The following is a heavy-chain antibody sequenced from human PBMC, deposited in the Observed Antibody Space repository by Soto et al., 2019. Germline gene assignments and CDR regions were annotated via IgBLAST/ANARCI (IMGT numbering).Heavy chain of an antibody. J-gene: IGHJ5*02. Sequence: PSETLSLTCAVYGELFYWTWIRQTPAKGLEGIGEINRRGGTKYNPSFQNRLTMSLDTSKNLFSLKLTSVTAADTAVYYCARGVVLRYFDSSRKRFDPWGQGTPVTVSS. CDR1: GELFY. CDR3: ARGVVLRYFDSSRKRFDP. V-gene: IGHV4-34*01. D-gene: IGHD3-9*01. CDR2: INRRGGT.